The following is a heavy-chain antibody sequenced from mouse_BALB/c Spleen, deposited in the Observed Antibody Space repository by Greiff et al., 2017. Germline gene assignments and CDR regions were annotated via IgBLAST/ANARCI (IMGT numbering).Heavy chain of an antibody. CDR2: INPNNGGT. CDR1: GYTFTDYN. V-gene: IGHV1-18*01. D-gene: IGHD2-1*01. J-gene: IGHJ4*01. CDR3: ARDYYGNAMDY. Sequence: EVQVVESGPELVKPGASVKIPCKASGYTFTDYNMDWVKQSHGKSLEWIGDINPNNGGTIYNQKFKGKATLTVDKSSSTAYMELRSLTSEDTAVYYCARDYYGNAMDYWGQGTSVTVSS.